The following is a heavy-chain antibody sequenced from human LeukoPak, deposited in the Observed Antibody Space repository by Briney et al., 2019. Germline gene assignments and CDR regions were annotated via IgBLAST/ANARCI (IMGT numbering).Heavy chain of an antibody. CDR1: GFTFSSYW. CDR2: INSDGSST. J-gene: IGHJ4*02. V-gene: IGHV3-74*01. Sequence: PGGSLRLSCAASGFTFSSYWMHWVRQAPGKGLVWFSRINSDGSSTSYADSVKGRFTISRDNAKNTLYLQMNSLRAEDTAVYYCARFPGYSYGQRYFDYWGQGTLVTVSS. CDR3: ARFPGYSYGQRYFDY. D-gene: IGHD5-18*01.